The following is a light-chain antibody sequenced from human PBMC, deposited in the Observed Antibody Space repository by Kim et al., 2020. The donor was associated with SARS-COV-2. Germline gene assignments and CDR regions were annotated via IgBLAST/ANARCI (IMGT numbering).Light chain of an antibody. CDR1: QNINRW. V-gene: IGKV1-5*03. CDR3: QQYNSYPYT. J-gene: IGKJ2*01. CDR2: KAF. Sequence: CASVGDRVTITCRASQNINRWLAWYQQKPGKAPNLLINKAFTLQRGVPSRFSGSGSGTEFTLTISSLQPDDLATYYCQQYNSYPYTFGMGTKLEI.